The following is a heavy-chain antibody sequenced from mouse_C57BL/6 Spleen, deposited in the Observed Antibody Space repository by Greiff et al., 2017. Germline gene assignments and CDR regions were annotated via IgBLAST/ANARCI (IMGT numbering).Heavy chain of an antibody. Sequence: EVQLLQSGGDLVKPGGSLKLSCAASGFTFSSYGMSWVRQTPDKRLEWVAIISSGGSYTYYPDNVKGRFTISRDNAKNTLYLHMSSLKSEDTAMYYCERRRDSNYPFGDWGQGTTLTVSS. CDR1: GFTFSSYG. CDR2: ISSGGSYT. J-gene: IGHJ2*01. CDR3: ERRRDSNYPFGD. D-gene: IGHD2-5*01. V-gene: IGHV5-6*01.